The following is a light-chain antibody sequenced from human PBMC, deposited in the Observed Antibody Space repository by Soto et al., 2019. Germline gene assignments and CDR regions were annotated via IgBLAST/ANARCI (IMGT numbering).Light chain of an antibody. CDR1: QSLLHSNAYNY. Sequence: DIVMTQSPLSLPVTPGEPASISCRSSQSLLHSNAYNYLDWYLQKPGQSLQLLIYLGSNRASGVPDRFSGSGSGTDFTLKISRVEAEDVGVYYCMQALQTPLTFGGGTKVEIK. J-gene: IGKJ4*01. CDR3: MQALQTPLT. CDR2: LGS. V-gene: IGKV2-28*01.